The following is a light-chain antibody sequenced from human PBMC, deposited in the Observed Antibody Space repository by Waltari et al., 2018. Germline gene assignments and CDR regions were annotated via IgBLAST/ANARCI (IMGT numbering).Light chain of an antibody. CDR1: SGHSSNL. J-gene: IGLJ3*02. V-gene: IGLV4-69*01. CDR2: VNSDGSP. CDR3: ETGGHGTWV. Sequence: QLVLTQSPSASASLGASVKLTCTLSSGHSSNLIAWLQPQPGKGPRYLMKVNSDGSPRKGDDIPDRFSGSSSGAVRYLTISSLQSEDEADYYCETGGHGTWVFGGGTKLTGL.